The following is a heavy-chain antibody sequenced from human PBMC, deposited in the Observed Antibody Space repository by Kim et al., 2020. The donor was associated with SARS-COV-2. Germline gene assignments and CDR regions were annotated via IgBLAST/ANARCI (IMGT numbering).Heavy chain of an antibody. J-gene: IGHJ4*02. CDR3: ARRGKIVVVPAY. CDR1: GFTFSSYE. CDR2: ISSSGSTI. Sequence: GGSLRLSCAASGFTFSSYEMNWVRQAPGKGLEWVSYISSSGSTIYYADSVKGRFTISRDNAKNSLYLQMNSLRAEDTAVYYCARRGKIVVVPAYWGQGTLVTVSS. D-gene: IGHD2-2*01. V-gene: IGHV3-48*03.